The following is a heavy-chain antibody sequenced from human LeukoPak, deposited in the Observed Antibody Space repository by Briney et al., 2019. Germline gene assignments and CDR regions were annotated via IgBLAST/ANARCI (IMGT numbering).Heavy chain of an antibody. CDR3: ARGFGVVVVAATKGRYNWFDP. Sequence: PGGSLRLSCAASGFTLSSYAMHWVRQAPGKGLEWVAVISYDGSNKYYADSVKGRFTISRDNSKNTLYLQMNSLRAEDTAVYYCARGFGVVVVAATKGRYNWFDPWGQGTLVTVSS. V-gene: IGHV3-30*04. CDR2: ISYDGSNK. D-gene: IGHD2-15*01. CDR1: GFTLSSYA. J-gene: IGHJ5*02.